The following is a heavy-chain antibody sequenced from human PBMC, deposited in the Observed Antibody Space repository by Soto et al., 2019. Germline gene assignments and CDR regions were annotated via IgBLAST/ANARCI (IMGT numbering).Heavy chain of an antibody. CDR3: GRVVEGATRHTDFDA. D-gene: IGHD2-21*01. CDR1: GVSIHNSHSF. Sequence: PSETLSLTCAVSGVSIHNSHSFWGWIRQPPGKGLEFIANVYYSGGAHYNPSFKSRVTISVDTATNQVSLRMSYGTAADTAVYFCGRVVEGATRHTDFDAWGQGTLVTVS. CDR2: VYYSGGA. J-gene: IGHJ5*02. V-gene: IGHV4-39*01.